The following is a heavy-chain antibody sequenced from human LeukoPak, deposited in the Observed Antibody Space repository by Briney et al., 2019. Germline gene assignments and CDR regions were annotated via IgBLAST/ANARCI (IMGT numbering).Heavy chain of an antibody. CDR1: GFTVSSNY. D-gene: IGHD6-13*01. V-gene: IGHV3-53*01. CDR2: IYSGGST. CDR3: ARGRYSSSSSWFDP. J-gene: IGHJ5*02. Sequence: GGSLRLSCAASGFTVSSNYMSWVRQAPGKGLEWVSVIYSGGSTYYADSVKGRFTISRDNSKNTLYLQMNSLRAEDTAVYYCARGRYSSSSSWFDPWGQGTLVTVSS.